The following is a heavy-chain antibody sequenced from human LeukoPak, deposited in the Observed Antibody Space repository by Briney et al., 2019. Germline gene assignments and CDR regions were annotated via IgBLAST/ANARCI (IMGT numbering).Heavy chain of an antibody. V-gene: IGHV4-59*01. Sequence: SETLSLTCTVSGGSISSYYWSWIRQPPGKGLEWIGYIYYSASTNYNPSLKSRVTISVDPSKNQFSLKLSSVTAADTAVYYCARAVAGHFDYWGQGTLVTVSS. CDR1: GGSISSYY. J-gene: IGHJ4*02. CDR3: ARAVAGHFDY. D-gene: IGHD6-19*01. CDR2: IYYSAST.